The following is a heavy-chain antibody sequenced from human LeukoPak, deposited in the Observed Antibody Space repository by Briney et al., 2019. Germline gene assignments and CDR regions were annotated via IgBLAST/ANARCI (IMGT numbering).Heavy chain of an antibody. V-gene: IGHV3-23*01. CDR2: ISDSGGTT. J-gene: IGHJ3*02. D-gene: IGHD4-17*01. CDR3: AKGSHYGDYPGAFDI. CDR1: GFTFSSYA. Sequence: GGSLRLSCAASGFTFSSYAMSWVRQAPGKGLEWVSIISDSGGTTYYADSVKRRFTISRDNSKNTLYLQMNSLRAEDTAVYYCAKGSHYGDYPGAFDIWGQGTMVTVSS.